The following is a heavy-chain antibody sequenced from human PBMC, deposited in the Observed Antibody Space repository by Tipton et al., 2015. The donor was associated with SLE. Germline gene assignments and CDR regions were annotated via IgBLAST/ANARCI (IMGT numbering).Heavy chain of an antibody. CDR2: VYYNVPT. CDR1: GGSIIGHH. D-gene: IGHD1-1*01. CDR3: ATYEAGGGGTSS. V-gene: IGHV4-59*11. Sequence: TLSLTCTVSGGSIIGHHWSWIRQHPGKDVEWIGCVYYNVPTSYNPSLSSRLTMSLDMSRNQFSLRLRSVTAADTAVYYCATYEAGGGGTSSWSQGTLVTVAS. J-gene: IGHJ5*02.